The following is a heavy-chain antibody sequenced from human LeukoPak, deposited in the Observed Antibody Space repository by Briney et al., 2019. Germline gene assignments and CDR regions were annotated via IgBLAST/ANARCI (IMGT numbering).Heavy chain of an antibody. CDR2: ISYDGSNK. Sequence: GRSLRLSCAASGFTFSSYAMHWVRQAPGKGLEWVAVISYDGSNKYYADSVKGRFTISRDNSKNTLYLQTNSLRAEDTAVYYCARDTSSQVEGSFDYWGQGTLVTVSS. CDR3: ARDTSSQVEGSFDY. CDR1: GFTFSSYA. J-gene: IGHJ4*02. V-gene: IGHV3-30*04.